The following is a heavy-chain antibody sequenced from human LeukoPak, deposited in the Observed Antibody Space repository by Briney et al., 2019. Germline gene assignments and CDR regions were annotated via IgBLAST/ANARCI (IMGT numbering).Heavy chain of an antibody. V-gene: IGHV3-23*01. CDR2: ISGSGGST. J-gene: IGHJ4*02. CDR3: AKDARRAVTSLPDY. D-gene: IGHD4-17*01. Sequence: PGGSLRLSCEASGFTFSNYAMSWVRQAPGKGLEWVSAISGSGGSTYYADSVKGRFSISRDNSKNTLFLQMNSLRAEDTAVYYCAKDARRAVTSLPDYWGQGTLVTVSS. CDR1: GFTFSNYA.